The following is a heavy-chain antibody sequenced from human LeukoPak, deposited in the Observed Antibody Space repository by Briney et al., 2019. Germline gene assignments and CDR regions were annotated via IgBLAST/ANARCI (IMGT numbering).Heavy chain of an antibody. CDR2: IYYSGST. D-gene: IGHD3-22*01. V-gene: IGHV4-39*01. CDR1: GGSFSGYY. Sequence: SETLSLTCAVYGGSFSGYYWGWIRQPPGKGLEWIGSIYYSGSTYYNPSLKSRVTISVDTSKNQFSLKLSSVTAADTAVYYCASLNDYYDSSLTFDYWGQGTLVTVSS. J-gene: IGHJ4*02. CDR3: ASLNDYYDSSLTFDY.